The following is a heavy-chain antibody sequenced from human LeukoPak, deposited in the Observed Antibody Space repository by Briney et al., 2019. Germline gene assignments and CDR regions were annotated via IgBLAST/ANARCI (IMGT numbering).Heavy chain of an antibody. J-gene: IGHJ5*02. V-gene: IGHV4-61*02. CDR2: ICTSGST. CDR1: GGSISSGSYY. Sequence: PSQTLSLTCTASGGSISSGSYYWTWMRQPAGKGLEWIGRICTSGSTNYNPSLKSRVTISVDTSKNQFSLKLSSVTAADTAVYYCARARHVLRFLEWSSDWFDPWGQGTLVTVSS. D-gene: IGHD3-3*01. CDR3: ARARHVLRFLEWSSDWFDP.